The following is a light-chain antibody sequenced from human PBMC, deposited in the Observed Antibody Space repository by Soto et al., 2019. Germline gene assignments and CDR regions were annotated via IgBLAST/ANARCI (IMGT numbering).Light chain of an antibody. Sequence: QSALTQPASVSGSPGRSITISCNGINSDVGGFHYVSWYQQHPDKAPKRIRFEGTDRPSGVSNRFSGYKSGNTASLTISGIQSEDEAAYDFCSYTSRSTLVFGGGTKLTVL. CDR1: NSDVGGFHY. J-gene: IGLJ2*01. CDR3: CSYTSRSTLV. CDR2: EGT. V-gene: IGLV2-14*01.